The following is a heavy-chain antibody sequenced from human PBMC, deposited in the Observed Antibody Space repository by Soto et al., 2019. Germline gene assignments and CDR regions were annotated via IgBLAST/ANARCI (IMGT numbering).Heavy chain of an antibody. D-gene: IGHD4-4*01. CDR1: GFSLSTSGVG. CDR2: IYWDDDK. CDR3: AHIRHDYSNYVSPYYFDY. Sequence: QITLKESGPTLVNPTQPLTLTCTFSGFSLSTSGVGVGWIRQPPGKALEWLALIYWDDDKRYSPSLKSRLTITKDTSKNQVVLTMTNMDPVDTATYYCAHIRHDYSNYVSPYYFDYWGQGTLVTVSS. V-gene: IGHV2-5*02. J-gene: IGHJ4*02.